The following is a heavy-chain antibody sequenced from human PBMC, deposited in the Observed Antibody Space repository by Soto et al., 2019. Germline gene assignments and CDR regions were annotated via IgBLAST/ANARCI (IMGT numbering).Heavy chain of an antibody. CDR3: ARGSGRNFDY. Sequence: QVQLQQWGAGLLKPSETLSLTCAIYGGSFSGYYWSWLRQPPGKGLEWIGEINHSGSTNYNPSLXSXVXLXTDTSKNLVSLKLSSVPAADTAVYYCARGSGRNFDYWGQGTLVTVSS. V-gene: IGHV4-34*01. CDR1: GGSFSGYY. J-gene: IGHJ4*02. CDR2: INHSGST.